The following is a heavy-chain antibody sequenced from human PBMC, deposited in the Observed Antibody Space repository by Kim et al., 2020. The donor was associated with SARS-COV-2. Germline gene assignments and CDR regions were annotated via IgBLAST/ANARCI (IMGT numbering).Heavy chain of an antibody. CDR3: TTNKGYCSGGSCYRYDY. CDR2: IKSKTDGGTT. V-gene: IGHV3-15*01. CDR1: GFTFSNAW. J-gene: IGHJ4*02. D-gene: IGHD2-15*01. Sequence: GGSLRLSCAASGFTFSNAWMSWVRQAPGKGLEWVGRIKSKTDGGTTDYAAPVKGRFTISRDDSKNTLYLQMNRLKTEDTAVYYCTTNKGYCSGGSCYRYDYWGQGTLVTVSS.